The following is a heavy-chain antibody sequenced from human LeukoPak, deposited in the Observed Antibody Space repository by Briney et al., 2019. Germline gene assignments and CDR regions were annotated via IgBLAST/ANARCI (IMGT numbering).Heavy chain of an antibody. Sequence: GGSLRLSCAASGFTFSSYEMNWVRQAPGKGLEWVSSISSSSSYIYYADSVKGRFTISRDNAKNSLYLQMNSLRAEDTAVYYCARDRGSGWAFDYWGQGTLVTVSS. J-gene: IGHJ4*02. CDR1: GFTFSSYE. CDR2: ISSSSSYI. V-gene: IGHV3-21*01. CDR3: ARDRGSGWAFDY. D-gene: IGHD6-19*01.